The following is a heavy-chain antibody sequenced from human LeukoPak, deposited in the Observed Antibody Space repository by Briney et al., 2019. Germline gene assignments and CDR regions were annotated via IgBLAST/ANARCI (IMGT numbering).Heavy chain of an antibody. J-gene: IGHJ3*02. CDR2: IKTNTGNP. D-gene: IGHD7-27*01. CDR3: ARERGDRDTFDI. V-gene: IGHV7-4-1*02. CDR1: GYTFTNYA. Sequence: ASVKVSCTASGYTFTNYAVNWVRQAPGQGRGWRGWIKTNTGNPTYAQAFRGRLVFSLGTSVSTAYLQISSLKAEDTAVYYCARERGDRDTFDIWGQGTMVTVSS.